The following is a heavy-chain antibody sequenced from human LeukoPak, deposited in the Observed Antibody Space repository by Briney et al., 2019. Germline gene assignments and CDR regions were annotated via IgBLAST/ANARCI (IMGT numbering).Heavy chain of an antibody. V-gene: IGHV3-23*01. D-gene: IGHD1-26*01. CDR1: GFTFSTYA. Sequence: QPGGSLRLSCAASGFTFSTYAMSWARQAPGKGLEGGSAISGSGGSTYHADSVKGRFTISRDNSKNTLYLQMNSLRAEDTAVHYCAKDLQWGDYYYGMDVWGQGTTVTVSS. CDR2: ISGSGGST. J-gene: IGHJ6*02. CDR3: AKDLQWGDYYYGMDV.